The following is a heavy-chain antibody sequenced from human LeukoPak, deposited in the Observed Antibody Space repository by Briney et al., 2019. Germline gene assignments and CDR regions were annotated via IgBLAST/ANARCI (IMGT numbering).Heavy chain of an antibody. CDR2: ISYDGSNK. CDR3: AKGDYYDSSGKFNGNLDH. D-gene: IGHD3-22*01. CDR1: GFTFSSYG. Sequence: PGGSLRLSCAASGFTFSSYGMHWVRQAPGKGLEWVAVISYDGSNKYYADSVKGRFTISRDNSENTLYLQMNSLRAEDTAVYYCAKGDYYDSSGKFNGNLDHWGQGTLVTASS. J-gene: IGHJ4*02. V-gene: IGHV3-30*18.